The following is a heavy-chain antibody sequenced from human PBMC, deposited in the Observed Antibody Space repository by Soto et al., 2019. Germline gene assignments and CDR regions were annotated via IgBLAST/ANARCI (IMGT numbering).Heavy chain of an antibody. CDR2: IIPIFGTA. V-gene: IGHV1-69*13. Sequence: SVKVSCKASGGTFSSYAISWVRQAPGQGLEWMGGIIPIFGTANYAQKFQGRVTITADESTSTAYMELSSLRSEDTAVYYCAETRRGRDTDYYYYYGMDVWSQGTKVTVSS. CDR3: AETRRGRDTDYYYYYGMDV. D-gene: IGHD2-15*01. J-gene: IGHJ6*02. CDR1: GGTFSSYA.